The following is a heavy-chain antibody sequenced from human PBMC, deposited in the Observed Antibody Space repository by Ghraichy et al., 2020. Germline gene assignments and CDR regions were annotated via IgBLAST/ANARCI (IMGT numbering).Heavy chain of an antibody. CDR1: GFTFTRYA. J-gene: IGHJ4*02. V-gene: IGHV3-23*01. CDR3: AKKKDSSGYFNE. D-gene: IGHD3-22*01. CDR2: ISGGGDST. Sequence: GALRLSCAASGFTFTRYAMSWVRQAPGKGLEWVSAISGGGDSTNYADSVKGRFTISRDNSRNTLYLGMNSLRVEDTATYYCAKKKDSSGYFNEWGQGTLVTVSS.